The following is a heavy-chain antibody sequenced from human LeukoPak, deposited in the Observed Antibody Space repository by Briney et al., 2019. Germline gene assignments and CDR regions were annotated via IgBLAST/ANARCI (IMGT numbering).Heavy chain of an antibody. V-gene: IGHV3-7*01. Sequence: DSVKGRFTISRDNAKNSLYLQMNSLRAEDTAVYYCARATPTLTTDYYYYMDVWGKGTTVTVSS. J-gene: IGHJ6*03. CDR3: ARATPTLTTDYYYYMDV. D-gene: IGHD4-17*01.